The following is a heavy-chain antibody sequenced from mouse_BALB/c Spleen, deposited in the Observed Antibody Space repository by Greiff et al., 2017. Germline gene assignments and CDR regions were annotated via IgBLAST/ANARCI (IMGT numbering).Heavy chain of an antibody. CDR3: ARDIGATMVTSTGAGFAY. CDR2: IRNKANGYTT. J-gene: IGHJ3*01. D-gene: IGHD2-2*01. CDR1: GFTFTDYY. Sequence: EVQLVESGGGLVQPGGSLRLSCATSGFTFTDYYMSWVRQPPGKALEWLGFIRNKANGYTTEYSASVKGRFTISRDNSQSNLYLQMNTLRAEGSATYDCARDIGATMVTSTGAGFAYWGQGTLVTVSA. V-gene: IGHV7-3*02.